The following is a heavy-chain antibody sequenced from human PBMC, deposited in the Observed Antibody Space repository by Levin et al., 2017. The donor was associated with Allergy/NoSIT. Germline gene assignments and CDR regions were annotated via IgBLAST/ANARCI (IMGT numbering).Heavy chain of an antibody. CDR1: GYSFTSYW. V-gene: IGHV5-51*01. Sequence: GESLKISCQASGYSFTSYWFGWVRQRPGKGLEWMGLIFPSDSDTRVSPSFQGQIVMSVDKSISTAYLHWSSLKASDSAMYYCARRDSDGSNSFDYWGQGTLVTVSS. CDR2: IFPSDSDT. J-gene: IGHJ4*02. D-gene: IGHD4-23*01. CDR3: ARRDSDGSNSFDY.